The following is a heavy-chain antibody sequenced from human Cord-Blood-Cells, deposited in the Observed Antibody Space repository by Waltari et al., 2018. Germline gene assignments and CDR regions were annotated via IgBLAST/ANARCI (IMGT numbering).Heavy chain of an antibody. CDR3: ARDLGLGNAAAGYFDY. D-gene: IGHD6-13*01. J-gene: IGHJ4*02. CDR1: GFTFSSYA. Sequence: QVQLVESGGGVVQPGRSLRPSCAASGFTFSSYAMHWVRQAPGKGLEWVAVISYDGSNKYSGDSVKGRFTISRDNSKNTLYLQMNSLRAEDTAVYYCARDLGLGNAAAGYFDYWGQGTLVTVSS. CDR2: ISYDGSNK. V-gene: IGHV3-30-3*01.